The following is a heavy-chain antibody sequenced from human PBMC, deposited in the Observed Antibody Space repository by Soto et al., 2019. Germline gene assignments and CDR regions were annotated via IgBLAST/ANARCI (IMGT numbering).Heavy chain of an antibody. J-gene: IGHJ6*03. D-gene: IGHD3-3*02. Sequence: ASVKVSCKASGYTFTGYYMHWGRQAPGQGLEWMGWINPNSGGTNYAQKFQGWVAMTRDTSISTAYMELSRLRSDDTAVYYCARGLISPYYYMDVWGKGTTVTVSS. CDR2: INPNSGGT. CDR3: ARGLISPYYYMDV. V-gene: IGHV1-2*04. CDR1: GYTFTGYY.